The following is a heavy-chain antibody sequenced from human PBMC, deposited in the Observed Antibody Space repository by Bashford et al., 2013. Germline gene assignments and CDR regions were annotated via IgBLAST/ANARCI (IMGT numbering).Heavy chain of an antibody. Sequence: GGSLRLSCAASGFTFSDYYMSWIRQAPGKGLEWVSYISSSSSYTNYADSVKGRFTISRDNAKNSLYLQMNSLRAEDTAVYYCARDGRRGGWYAGEPYYFDYWGQGTLVTVSS. D-gene: IGHD6-19*01. CDR1: GFTFSDYY. V-gene: IGHV3-11*06. CDR3: ARDGRRGGWYAGEPYYFDY. J-gene: IGHJ4*02. CDR2: ISSSSSYT.